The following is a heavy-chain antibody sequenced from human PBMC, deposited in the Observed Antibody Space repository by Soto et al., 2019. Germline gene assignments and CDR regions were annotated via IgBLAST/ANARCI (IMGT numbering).Heavy chain of an antibody. Sequence: ASVKVSCKASGYSFSTHAMHWVRQAPGQGLEWVGWINSVNDHTIYSEKFQGRVIITSDTSATTAYMELSSLTSEDTAIYYCARNILGGTTDYWGQGTLVTVSS. V-gene: IGHV1-3*01. D-gene: IGHD1-7*01. CDR1: GYSFSTHA. CDR3: ARNILGGTTDY. CDR2: INSVNDHT. J-gene: IGHJ4*02.